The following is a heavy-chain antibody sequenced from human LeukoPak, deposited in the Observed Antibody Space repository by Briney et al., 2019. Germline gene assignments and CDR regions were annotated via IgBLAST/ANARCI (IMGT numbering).Heavy chain of an antibody. J-gene: IGHJ4*02. CDR1: GYTFTSSD. CDR2: INPNSGRT. CDR3: ARGRSGLAAAGTYDY. V-gene: IGHV1-8*01. D-gene: IGHD6-13*01. Sequence: GASVKASCKASGYTFTSSDINWVRQAAGQGLEWMGWINPNSGRTGYAQKFQGRVTMTANTSISTAYMELSSLRFDDTAVYYCARGRSGLAAAGTYDYWGQGTLTTVSS.